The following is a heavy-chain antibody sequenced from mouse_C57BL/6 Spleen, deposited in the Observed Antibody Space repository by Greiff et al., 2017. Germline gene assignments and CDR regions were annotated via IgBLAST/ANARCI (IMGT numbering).Heavy chain of an antibody. CDR1: GFNIKDYY. CDR3: TVSLSTVVAPGFGY. D-gene: IGHD1-1*01. J-gene: IGHJ3*01. CDR2: IDPEDGDT. V-gene: IGHV14-1*01. Sequence: VQLQQSGAELVRPGASVKLSCTASGFNIKDYYMHWVKQRPEQGLEWIGRIDPEDGDTEYAPKFQGQATMTADTSSNTAYLQLSSLTSEDTAVYYCTVSLSTVVAPGFGYWGQGALVNVSA.